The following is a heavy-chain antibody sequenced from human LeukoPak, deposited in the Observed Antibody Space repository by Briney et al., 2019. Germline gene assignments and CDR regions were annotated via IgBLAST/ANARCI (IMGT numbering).Heavy chain of an antibody. Sequence: PGGSLRLSCAASGFTFNNYAMSWVRQAPGKGREWVSLIMSGGTTYYADSVKGRFTISRDKSKDTLHLQMNSLRAEDTAVYYCAKDLPYSGWAFEIWGLGTMVTVSS. V-gene: IGHV3-23*01. D-gene: IGHD6-13*01. CDR2: IMSGGTT. CDR1: GFTFNNYA. J-gene: IGHJ3*02. CDR3: AKDLPYSGWAFEI.